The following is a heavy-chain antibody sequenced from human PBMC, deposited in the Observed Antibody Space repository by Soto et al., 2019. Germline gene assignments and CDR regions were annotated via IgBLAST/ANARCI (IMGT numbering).Heavy chain of an antibody. D-gene: IGHD3-22*01. Sequence: QVQLVESGGGVVQPGRSLRLSCTASGFSVSTHVIHWVRQAPGKGLEWVAVLWYDGSREYYAASVKGRFTISRDNSKNTMYLQMNSLRAEDTAVYYCARVPRYDTWYFDYWGQGTLATVSS. CDR3: ARVPRYDTWYFDY. CDR1: GFSVSTHV. CDR2: LWYDGSRE. V-gene: IGHV3-33*01. J-gene: IGHJ4*02.